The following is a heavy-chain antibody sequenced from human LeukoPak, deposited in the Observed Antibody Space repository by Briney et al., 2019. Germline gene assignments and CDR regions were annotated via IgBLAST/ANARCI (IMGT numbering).Heavy chain of an antibody. CDR3: ARDHEDHSSSDAFDI. J-gene: IGHJ3*02. D-gene: IGHD6-6*01. CDR2: IWYDGSND. V-gene: IGHV3-33*01. CDR1: GFTFSNYG. Sequence: PGGSLRLSCAVSGFTFSNYGMHWVRQAPGKGLEWVAVIWYDGSNDYYADSVKGRFTISRDNSKNTLFLQMNSLRAEDTAVYYCARDHEDHSSSDAFDIWGQGTMVTVSS.